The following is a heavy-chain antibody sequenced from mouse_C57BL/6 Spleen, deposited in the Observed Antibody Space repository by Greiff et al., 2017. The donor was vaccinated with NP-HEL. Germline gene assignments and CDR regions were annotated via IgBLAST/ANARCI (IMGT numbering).Heavy chain of an antibody. CDR2: IYPGDGDT. D-gene: IGHD6-5*01. V-gene: IGHV1-82*01. CDR1: GYAFSSSW. J-gene: IGHJ2*01. Sequence: VQGVESGPELVKPGASVKISCKASGYAFSSSWMNWVKQRPGKGLEWIGRIYPGDGDTNYNGKFKGKATLTADKSSSTAYMQLSSLTSEDSAVYFCAREGESYDYFDYWGQGTTLTVSS. CDR3: AREGESYDYFDY.